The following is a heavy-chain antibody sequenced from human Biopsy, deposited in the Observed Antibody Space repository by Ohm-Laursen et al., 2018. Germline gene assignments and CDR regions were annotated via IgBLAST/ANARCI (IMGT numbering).Heavy chain of an antibody. CDR3: AKHGSGWTGDDAFHI. J-gene: IGHJ3*02. CDR2: ISYSRDT. V-gene: IGHV4-59*08. CDR1: GGSISGSS. Sequence: GTLSLTCTVSGGSISGSSWSWIRQAPGKGLEWIGYISYSRDTNYNPSLKSRITISVDTSKNQFSLKLTLVTAADTAVYYCAKHGSGWTGDDAFHIWGQGAMVTVSS. D-gene: IGHD6-19*01.